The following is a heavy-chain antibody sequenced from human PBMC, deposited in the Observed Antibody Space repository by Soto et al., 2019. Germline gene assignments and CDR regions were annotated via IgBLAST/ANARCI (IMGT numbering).Heavy chain of an antibody. CDR2: ISLYNGNT. Sequence: QIQLVQSGPEVKKPGASMKVSCKAYDFSFTSHGISWVRQAPGQGLEWMGWISLYNGNTNYAQQFQGRVTMTTDTSTSTAYMELRSMRSDDTAMYFCAIYHLELFRFDYWGQGTLVTVSS. CDR1: DFSFTSHG. J-gene: IGHJ4*02. CDR3: AIYHLELFRFDY. D-gene: IGHD2-2*01. V-gene: IGHV1-18*04.